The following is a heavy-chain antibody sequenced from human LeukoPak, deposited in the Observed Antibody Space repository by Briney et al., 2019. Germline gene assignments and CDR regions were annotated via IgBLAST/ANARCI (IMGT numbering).Heavy chain of an antibody. D-gene: IGHD3-22*01. Sequence: SETLSLTCAVYGGSFSGFYWRWIRQPPGKGLEWIGYIYYSGTTNYNPSLKSRVTMSIDTSKNQFSLKLRSVTAADTAVYYCARSAYSSGFYYFDFWGQGALVTVSS. CDR2: IYYSGTT. V-gene: IGHV4-59*08. CDR3: ARSAYSSGFYYFDF. J-gene: IGHJ4*02. CDR1: GGSFSGFY.